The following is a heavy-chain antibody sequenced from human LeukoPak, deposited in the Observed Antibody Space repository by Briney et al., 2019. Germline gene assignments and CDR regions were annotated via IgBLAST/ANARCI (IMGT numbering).Heavy chain of an antibody. J-gene: IGHJ3*02. V-gene: IGHV4-34*01. CDR1: GGSFSGYY. D-gene: IGHD3-9*01. Sequence: PSETLSLTCAVYGGSFSGYYWSWIRQPPGKGLEWIGEINHSGSTNYNPSLKSRVTISVDTSKNQFSLKLSSVTAADTAVYYCARDLYYDILTGYFGVDAFDSWGQGTMVTVSS. CDR2: INHSGST. CDR3: ARDLYYDILTGYFGVDAFDS.